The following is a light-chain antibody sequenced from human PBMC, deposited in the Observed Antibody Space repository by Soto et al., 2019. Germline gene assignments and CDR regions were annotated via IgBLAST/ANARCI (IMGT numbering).Light chain of an antibody. CDR1: QSISSW. CDR3: QQYTSYPWT. J-gene: IGKJ1*01. V-gene: IGKV1-5*03. Sequence: DIQMTQSPSTLSASVGDRVTITCRASQSISSWLAWYQQKPGKAPKLLLYKASSLESGVPSRLSGSGSGTEFTLTISSLQPDDFATYYCQQYTSYPWTFGQGTKVEIK. CDR2: KAS.